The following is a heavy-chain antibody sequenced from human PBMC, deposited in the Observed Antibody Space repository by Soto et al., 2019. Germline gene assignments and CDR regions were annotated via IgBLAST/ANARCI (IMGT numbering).Heavy chain of an antibody. J-gene: IGHJ6*02. V-gene: IGHV4-59*12. CDR2: MGYSGYT. D-gene: IGHD3-10*01. Sequence: PSETLSVTCSVSCGSISGYYCSWFRQPPGKGLEWIGYMGYSGYTSYNPSLRSRVTISLDTSKNQFSLKLSSVTAADTAVYYCARGPWEIGELSYYYYGMYVWGQGTTVTVSS. CDR3: ARGPWEIGELSYYYYGMYV. CDR1: CGSISGYY.